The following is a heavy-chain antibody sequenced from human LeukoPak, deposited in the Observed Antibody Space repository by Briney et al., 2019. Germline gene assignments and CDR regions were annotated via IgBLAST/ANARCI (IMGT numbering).Heavy chain of an antibody. CDR2: INTDGSST. CDR3: ARLQTHSGSYADTFDL. Sequence: GGCLRLSCAASGFTFSSYWMHWVRQAPGKGLVWVSRINTDGSSTKYADSVKGRFTISRDTAKNTLYLQMNSLRAEDTAVYYCARLQTHSGSYADTFDLWGQGTMVTVSS. V-gene: IGHV3-74*03. J-gene: IGHJ3*01. D-gene: IGHD1-26*01. CDR1: GFTFSSYW.